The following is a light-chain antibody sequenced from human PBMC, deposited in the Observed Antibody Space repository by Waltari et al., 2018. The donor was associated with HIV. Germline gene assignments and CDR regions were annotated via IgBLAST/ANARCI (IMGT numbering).Light chain of an antibody. J-gene: IGKJ5*01. Sequence: IVLTQSPLSLPVTPGEPASISCRSSQSLMHSNGHNYLDWYQQKPGQSPQLLIYLGSNRASGVPDRFSGSGSGTDFTLKISRVEAEDVGVYYCMQALQTITFGQGTRLEIK. CDR2: LGS. V-gene: IGKV2-28*01. CDR3: MQALQTIT. CDR1: QSLMHSNGHNY.